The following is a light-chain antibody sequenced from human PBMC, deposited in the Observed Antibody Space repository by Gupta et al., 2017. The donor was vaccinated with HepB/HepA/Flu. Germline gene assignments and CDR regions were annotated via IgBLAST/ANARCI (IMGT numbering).Light chain of an antibody. Sequence: ILMPHSPVSLAASLGERATINCKSSQSVLYSSNNKNYLAWYQKKPGQPPKLLIYWAYTRESGVPDRCSGRGSGTDFTITISSMQDEDVAVYYCQKYVNTWTFGQGTKVEIK. J-gene: IGKJ1*01. CDR3: QKYVNTWT. CDR2: WAY. CDR1: QSVLYSSNNKNY. V-gene: IGKV4-1*01.